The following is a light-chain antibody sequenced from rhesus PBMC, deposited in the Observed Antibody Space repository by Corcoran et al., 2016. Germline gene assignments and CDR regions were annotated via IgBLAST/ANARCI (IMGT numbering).Light chain of an antibody. Sequence: DIQMTQSPSSLSASVGDTVTITCRASQSISSWLAWYPRKPGKAPKLLIYKTASLPSGVPSRFCGSGSGTDCTLTISSLQSEDLATYYCQQYSSSPYSFGQGTKVEIK. CDR1: QSISSW. CDR2: KTA. J-gene: IGKJ2*01. V-gene: IGKV1-22*01. CDR3: QQYSSSPYS.